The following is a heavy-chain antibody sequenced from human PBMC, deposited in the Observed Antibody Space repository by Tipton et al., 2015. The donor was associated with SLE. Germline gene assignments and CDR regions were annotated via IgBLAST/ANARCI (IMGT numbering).Heavy chain of an antibody. CDR1: GFTFTKAW. V-gene: IGHV3-15*01. Sequence: SLRLSCAASGFTFTKAWMSWVRQAPGRGLEWVGRTDGGTTDYAAPVEGRLTISRDDSKNMLYLQMNNLKTDDTAVYFCTADPTGDFDYWGQGTLVTVSS. CDR2: TDGGTT. CDR3: TADPTGDFDY. D-gene: IGHD7-27*01. J-gene: IGHJ4*02.